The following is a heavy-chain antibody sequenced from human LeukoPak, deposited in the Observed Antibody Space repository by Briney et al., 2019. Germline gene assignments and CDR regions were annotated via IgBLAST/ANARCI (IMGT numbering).Heavy chain of an antibody. J-gene: IGHJ4*02. CDR3: ARTAYTPVGATIGNDY. CDR1: GDSVSSNSAA. CDR2: TYYRSKWYN. Sequence: SQTLSLTCAISGDSVSSNSAAWNWIRQSPSRGLEWLGRTYYRSKWYNDYAVSVKSRITINPDTSKNQFSLQLNSVTPEDTAVYYCARTAYTPVGATIGNDYWGQGTLVTVSS. V-gene: IGHV6-1*01. D-gene: IGHD1-26*01.